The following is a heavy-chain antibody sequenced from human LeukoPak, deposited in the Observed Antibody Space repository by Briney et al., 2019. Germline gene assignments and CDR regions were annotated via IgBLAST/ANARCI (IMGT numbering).Heavy chain of an antibody. CDR3: ARDKWQQLAPGDLYYYYYMDV. CDR1: GASVSSSSYY. CDR2: IYYSGNT. D-gene: IGHD6-13*01. V-gene: IGHV4-39*02. J-gene: IGHJ6*03. Sequence: SETLSLTCSVSGASVSSSSYYWGWIRQPPGKGLEWIGSIYYSGNTYYSPSLKSRVTIYVDTSKNQFSLKLSSVTAADTAVYYCARDKWQQLAPGDLYYYYYMDVWGKGTTVTISS.